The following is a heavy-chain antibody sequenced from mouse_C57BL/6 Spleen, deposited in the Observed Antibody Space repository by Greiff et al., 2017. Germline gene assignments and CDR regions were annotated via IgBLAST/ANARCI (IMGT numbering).Heavy chain of an antibody. CDR2: IDPEDGDT. D-gene: IGHD2-4*01. CDR3: TLYDYHYYAMDY. Sequence: EVQLQQSGAELVRPGASVKLSCTASGFNIKDYYMHWVKQRPEQGLEWIGRIDPEDGDTEYAPKFQGKATMTADTSSNTAYLQLSSLTSEDTAVYYCTLYDYHYYAMDYWGQGTSGTGSS. CDR1: GFNIKDYY. V-gene: IGHV14-1*01. J-gene: IGHJ4*01.